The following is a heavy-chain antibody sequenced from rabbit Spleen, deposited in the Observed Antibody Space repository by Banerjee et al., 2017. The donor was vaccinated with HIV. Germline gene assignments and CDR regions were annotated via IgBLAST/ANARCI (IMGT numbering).Heavy chain of an antibody. CDR3: ARDLVAVIGWNFNL. V-gene: IGHV1S7*01. D-gene: IGHD1-1*01. CDR2: IDPVFGIT. CDR1: GFTLSSYY. J-gene: IGHJ4*01. Sequence: QLKESGGGLVQPGGSLKLSCKASGFTLSSYYMNWVRQAPGKGLEWIGYIDPVFGITHYANWVNGRFSISRENAQNTVFLQMTSLTAADTATYFCARDLVAVIGWNFNLWGQGTLVTVS.